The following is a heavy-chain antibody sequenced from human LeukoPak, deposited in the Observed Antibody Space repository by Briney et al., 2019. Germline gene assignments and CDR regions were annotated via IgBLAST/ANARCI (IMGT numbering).Heavy chain of an antibody. V-gene: IGHV4-39*01. J-gene: IGHJ4*02. D-gene: IGHD3-3*01. CDR3: ARREPPYDFWSGYRGSTFDY. CDR1: GGSISSSSYY. CDR2: IYYSGST. Sequence: SETLSLTCTVSGGSISSSSYYWGWIRQPPGKGLEWIGSIYYSGSTYYNPSLKGRVTISVDTSKNQFSLKLSSVTAADTAVYYCARREPPYDFWSGYRGSTFDYWGQGTLVTVSS.